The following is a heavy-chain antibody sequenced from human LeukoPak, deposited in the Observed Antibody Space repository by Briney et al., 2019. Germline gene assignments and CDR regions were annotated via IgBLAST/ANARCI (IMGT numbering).Heavy chain of an antibody. V-gene: IGHV3-9*01. CDR3: AKGHNYYYMDV. CDR2: ISWNSGSI. Sequence: GGSLRLSCAASGFTFDDYAMHWVRQAPGKGLEWVSGISWNSGSIGYADSVKGRFTISRDNAKNSLYLQMNSLRAEDTALYYCAKGHNYYYMDVWGKGTTVTVSS. J-gene: IGHJ6*03. CDR1: GFTFDDYA.